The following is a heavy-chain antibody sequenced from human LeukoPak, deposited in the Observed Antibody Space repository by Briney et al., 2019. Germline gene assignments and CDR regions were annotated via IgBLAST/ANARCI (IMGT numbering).Heavy chain of an antibody. V-gene: IGHV4-59*08. J-gene: IGHJ3*02. Sequence: SETLSLTCTVSGGSTSSYYWTWIRQPPGEGLEWIGYIYNSRSTNYNPSLNSRVTISADASKNQFSLKLNSVTAADTAVYYCARRNVLTEGEAFDIWGQGTMVTVSS. CDR3: ARRNVLTEGEAFDI. CDR1: GGSTSSYY. D-gene: IGHD3-9*01. CDR2: IYNSRST.